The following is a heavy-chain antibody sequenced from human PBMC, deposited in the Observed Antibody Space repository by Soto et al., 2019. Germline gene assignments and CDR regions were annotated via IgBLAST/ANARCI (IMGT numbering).Heavy chain of an antibody. D-gene: IGHD5-12*01. CDR2: ISAYSGNT. CDR3: ARVAEMATIFSYYYYGMDV. CDR1: GYTFTSYG. Sequence: ASVKVSCKASGYTFTSYGISWVRQAPGQGLEWMGWISAYSGNTNYAQKLQGRVTMTTDTSTSTAYMELRSLRSDDTAVYYCARVAEMATIFSYYYYGMDVWGQRTTATVSS. V-gene: IGHV1-18*04. J-gene: IGHJ6*02.